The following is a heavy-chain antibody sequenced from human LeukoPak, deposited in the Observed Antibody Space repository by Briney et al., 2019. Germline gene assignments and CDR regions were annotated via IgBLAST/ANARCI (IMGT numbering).Heavy chain of an antibody. CDR3: ARDARELPFDY. V-gene: IGHV1-69*06. D-gene: IGHD1-26*01. J-gene: IGHJ4*02. Sequence: ASVKVSCKASGGTFSSYAISWVRQAPGQGLEWMGGIIPIFGTANYAQKFQGRVTITADKSTSTAYMELSSLRSEDTAVYYCARDARELPFDYWGQGTLVTVSS. CDR2: IIPIFGTA. CDR1: GGTFSSYA.